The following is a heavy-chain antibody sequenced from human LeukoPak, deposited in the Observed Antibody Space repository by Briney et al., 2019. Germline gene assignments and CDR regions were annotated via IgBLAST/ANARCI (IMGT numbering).Heavy chain of an antibody. CDR2: INHSGST. J-gene: IGHJ4*02. Sequence: SETLSLTCAVYGGSFSGYYWSWIRQPPRKGLEWIGEINHSGSTNYNPSLKSRVTISVDTSKNQFSLKLSSVTAADTAVYYCARTQNSYDSSGYPFDYWGQGTLVTVSS. CDR1: GGSFSGYY. V-gene: IGHV4-34*01. CDR3: ARTQNSYDSSGYPFDY. D-gene: IGHD3-22*01.